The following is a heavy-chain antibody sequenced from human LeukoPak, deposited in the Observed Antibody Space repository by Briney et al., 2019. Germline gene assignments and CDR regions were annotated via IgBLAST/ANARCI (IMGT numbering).Heavy chain of an antibody. V-gene: IGHV4-34*01. CDR3: ARENYYGSGSYYYYYGMDV. CDR1: GGSFSGYY. CDR2: INHSGST. Sequence: SETLSLTCAVYGGSFSGYYWSWICQPPGKGLEWIAEINHSGSTNYNPSLKSRVTISVDTSKNQFSLKLRSVTAADTAVYYCARENYYGSGSYYYYYGMDVWGQGTTVTVSS. D-gene: IGHD3-10*01. J-gene: IGHJ6*02.